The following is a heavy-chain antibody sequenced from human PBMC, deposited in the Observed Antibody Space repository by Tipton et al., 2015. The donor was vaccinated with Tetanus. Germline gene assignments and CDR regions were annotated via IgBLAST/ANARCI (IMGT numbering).Heavy chain of an antibody. D-gene: IGHD3-22*01. J-gene: IGHJ4*02. Sequence: SGFTFSSYGMHWVRQAPGKGLEWVAVIWYDGSNKYYADSVKGRFTISRDNSKNTLYLQMNSLRAEDTAVYYCARVDVYYDSSGSVDYWGQGTLVTVSS. CDR3: ARVDVYYDSSGSVDY. V-gene: IGHV3-33*01. CDR2: IWYDGSNK. CDR1: GFTFSSYG.